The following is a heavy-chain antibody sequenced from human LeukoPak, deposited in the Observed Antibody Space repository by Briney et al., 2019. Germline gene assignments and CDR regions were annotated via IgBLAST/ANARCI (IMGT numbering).Heavy chain of an antibody. CDR2: IIPIFGTA. D-gene: IGHD3-3*01. Sequence: SVKVSCKASGGTFSSYAISWVRQAPGQGLEWMGGIIPIFGTANYAQKFQGRVTITADESTSTAYMELSSLRSEDTAVYYCARADITIFGVVIGGSYYFDYWGQGTLVTVSS. J-gene: IGHJ4*02. CDR3: ARADITIFGVVIGGSYYFDY. CDR1: GGTFSSYA. V-gene: IGHV1-69*01.